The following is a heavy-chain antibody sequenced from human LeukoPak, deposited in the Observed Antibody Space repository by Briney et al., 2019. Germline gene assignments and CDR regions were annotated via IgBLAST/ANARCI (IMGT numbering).Heavy chain of an antibody. CDR3: ARGSAAGNMRGQSGDY. CDR1: GYSISSGYY. Sequence: SETLSLTCTVSGYSISSGYYWSWIRQPPGKGLEWIGEINHSGSTNYNPSLKSRVTISVDTSKNQFSLKLSSVTAADTAVYYCARGSAAGNMRGQSGDYWGQGTLVTVSS. J-gene: IGHJ4*02. D-gene: IGHD6-13*01. CDR2: INHSGST. V-gene: IGHV4-34*01.